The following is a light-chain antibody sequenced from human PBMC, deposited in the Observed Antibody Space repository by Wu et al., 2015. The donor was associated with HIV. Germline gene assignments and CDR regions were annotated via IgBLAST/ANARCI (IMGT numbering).Light chain of an antibody. Sequence: DIVLTQSPATLSLSPGERATLSCRASHIVNNYLAWYQQKPGQSPRLLIYAASNRAKGIPARFTGSGSGTDFTLTISRLEPEDFAVYYCQHYSASPVTFGQGTTVEI. CDR2: AAS. J-gene: IGKJ1*01. CDR1: HIVNNY. V-gene: IGKV3-20*01. CDR3: QHYSASPVT.